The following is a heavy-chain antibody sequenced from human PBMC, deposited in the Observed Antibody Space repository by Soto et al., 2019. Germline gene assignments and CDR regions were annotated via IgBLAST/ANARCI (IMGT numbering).Heavy chain of an antibody. V-gene: IGHV1-3*01. CDR3: ASGTPNYYGSGTTRDAFDI. CDR1: GYTFTSYA. Sequence: ASVKVSCKASGYTFTSYAMHWVRQAPGQRLEWMGWINAGNGNTKYSQKYKGRVTITRDTSASTAYMEQSSLRSEDTAVYFCASGTPNYYGSGTTRDAFDIWGQGTMVTVSS. CDR2: INAGNGNT. J-gene: IGHJ3*02. D-gene: IGHD3-10*01.